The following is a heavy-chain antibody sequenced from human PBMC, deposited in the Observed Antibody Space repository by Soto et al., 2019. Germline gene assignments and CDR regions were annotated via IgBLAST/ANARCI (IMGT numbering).Heavy chain of an antibody. CDR1: GFTFNSYA. V-gene: IGHV3-23*01. J-gene: IGHJ4*02. CDR2: ISGSGGTT. D-gene: IGHD3-10*01. CDR3: AKDRHYGSGTYSDSYLAY. Sequence: EVQLLESGGGLVQPGGSLRLSCGGSGFTFNSYAMTWVRQAPGKGLEWVSAISGSGGTTYYANSVKGRFTISRDQSKDTLYLQMKSLRAEDTAIYYCAKDRHYGSGTYSDSYLAYWGQGTLVTVSS.